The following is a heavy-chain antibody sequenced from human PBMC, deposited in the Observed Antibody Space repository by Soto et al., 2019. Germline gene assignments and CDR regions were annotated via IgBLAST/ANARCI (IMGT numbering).Heavy chain of an antibody. J-gene: IGHJ4*02. CDR2: ISGSGGST. CDR1: GLTFSSYA. V-gene: IGHV3-23*01. CDR3: AARSQYYFDY. D-gene: IGHD6-6*01. Sequence: GALRLSCAASGLTFSSYAMSWVRQAPGKGLEWVSAISGSGGSTYYADSVKGRFTISRDNSKNTLYLQMNSLRAEDTAVYYCAARSQYYFDYWGQGTLVTVSS.